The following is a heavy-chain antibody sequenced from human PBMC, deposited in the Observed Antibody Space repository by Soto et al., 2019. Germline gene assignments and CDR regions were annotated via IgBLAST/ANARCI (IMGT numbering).Heavy chain of an antibody. CDR2: IKPDGGVK. CDR1: GFTLTNYW. J-gene: IGHJ4*02. Sequence: EVQLVESGGGLVQPGGSLRLSCEASGFTLTNYWMSWVRQAPGKGLEWVANIKPDGGVKSYVDSVKGRFTISRDNAKKSLYLQMTSLRAEDTAMYYCARDVDRFCASTSRFGYFDHWGQGILVTVSS. CDR3: ARDVDRFCASTSRFGYFDH. V-gene: IGHV3-7*03. D-gene: IGHD2-2*01.